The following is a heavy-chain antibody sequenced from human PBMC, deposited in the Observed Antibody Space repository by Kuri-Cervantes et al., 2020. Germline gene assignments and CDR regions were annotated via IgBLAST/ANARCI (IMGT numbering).Heavy chain of an antibody. CDR3: ARDHYGNYVWGMNWFGP. D-gene: IGHD3-16*01. CDR1: GGSFSGYY. V-gene: IGHV4-34*01. Sequence: SETLSLTCAVYGGSFSGYYWSWIRQPPGKGLEWIGEINHSGSTNYNPSLKSRVTISVDTSKNQFSLKLSSVTAADTAVYYCARDHYGNYVWGMNWFGPWGQGTLVTVSS. CDR2: INHSGST. J-gene: IGHJ5*02.